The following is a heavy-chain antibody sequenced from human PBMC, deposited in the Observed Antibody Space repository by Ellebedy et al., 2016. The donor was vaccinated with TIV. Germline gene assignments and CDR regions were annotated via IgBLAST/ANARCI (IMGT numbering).Heavy chain of an antibody. D-gene: IGHD3-10*01. CDR1: GGSISSSSYY. V-gene: IGHV4-39*01. CDR3: ARLKEDYGSGNLNWFDP. J-gene: IGHJ5*02. CDR2: IYYSGST. Sequence: SETLSLXXTVSGGSISSSSYYWGWIRQPPGKGLEWIGSIYYSGSTYYNPSLKSRVTISVDTSKNQFSLKLSSVTAADTAVYYCARLKEDYGSGNLNWFDPWGQGTLVTVSS.